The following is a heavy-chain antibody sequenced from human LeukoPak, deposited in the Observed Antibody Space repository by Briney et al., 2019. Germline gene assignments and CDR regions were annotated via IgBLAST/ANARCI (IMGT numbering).Heavy chain of an antibody. J-gene: IGHJ6*02. Sequence: GGSLRLSCAASGFTFSSYWMHWVRQAPGKGLVWGSRIHSDGSSMIYADSVKGRFTISRDNAKNTLYLQMNSLRAEDTAVYYCASSYGMDVWGQGTTVTVSS. CDR2: IHSDGSSM. CDR1: GFTFSSYW. V-gene: IGHV3-74*01. CDR3: ASSYGMDV.